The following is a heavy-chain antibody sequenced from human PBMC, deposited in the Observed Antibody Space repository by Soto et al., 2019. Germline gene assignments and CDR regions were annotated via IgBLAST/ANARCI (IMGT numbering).Heavy chain of an antibody. J-gene: IGHJ4*02. Sequence: ASVKVSCKTSGYTFSNYAISWVRQAPGQGLEWMGWISSYNSNNGDTKSAQMLQGRVTMTIDTSATTAYMELSRLSSDDTAVYYCAKSGSFFRPSLGYFDYWGQGTLVTVSS. CDR3: AKSGSFFRPSLGYFDY. CDR2: ISSYNSNNGDT. V-gene: IGHV1-18*04. D-gene: IGHD1-26*01. CDR1: GYTFSNYA.